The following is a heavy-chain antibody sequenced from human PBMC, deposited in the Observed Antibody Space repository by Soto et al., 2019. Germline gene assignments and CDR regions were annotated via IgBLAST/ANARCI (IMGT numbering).Heavy chain of an antibody. D-gene: IGHD3-10*01. V-gene: IGHV3-23*01. CDR3: AKDWKRGSGGYPDYFDY. CDR1: GFTFSAYG. CDR2: ISGSGTST. J-gene: IGHJ4*02. Sequence: EVQLLESGGGLVQPGGSLRLSCAGSGFTFSAYGMSWVRQAPGKGLEWVSGISGSGTSTYYADSVKGRFTISRDNSKNALYLQMKRLRAEDTALYYCAKDWKRGSGGYPDYFDYWGQGTLGTVSS.